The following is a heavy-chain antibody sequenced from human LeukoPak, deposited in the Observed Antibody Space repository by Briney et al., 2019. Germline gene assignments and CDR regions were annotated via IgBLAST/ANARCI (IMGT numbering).Heavy chain of an antibody. Sequence: GGSLRLSCVASGFTFSNYAMHWVRQAPGKGLEWVALIRYDGGSKYYADSVKGRFTISRDNSKNTLYLQMNSLRAEDSAVYYCAKGDGYSYGAPFDYWGQGTLVTVSS. CDR2: IRYDGGSK. V-gene: IGHV3-30*02. CDR1: GFTFSNYA. D-gene: IGHD5-18*01. CDR3: AKGDGYSYGAPFDY. J-gene: IGHJ4*02.